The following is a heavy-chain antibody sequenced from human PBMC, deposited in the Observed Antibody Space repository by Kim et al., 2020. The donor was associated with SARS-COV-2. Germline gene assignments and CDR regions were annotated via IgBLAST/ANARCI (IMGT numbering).Heavy chain of an antibody. J-gene: IGHJ5*02. D-gene: IGHD5-18*01. V-gene: IGHV4-34*01. CDR2: INHSGST. CDR1: GGSFSGYY. CDR3: ARGKLHWIQLWIGWFDP. Sequence: SETLSLTCAVYGGSFSGYYWSWIRQPPGKGLEWIGEINHSGSTNYNPSLKSRVTISVDTSKNQFSLKLSSVTAADTAVYYCARGKLHWIQLWIGWFDPWGQGTLVTVSS.